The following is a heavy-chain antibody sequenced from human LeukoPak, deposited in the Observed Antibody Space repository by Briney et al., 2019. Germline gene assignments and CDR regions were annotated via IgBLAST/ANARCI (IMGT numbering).Heavy chain of an antibody. CDR1: XXXVSXXY. J-gene: IGHJ6*02. CDR3: ARDPPYGDYHFGGMDV. D-gene: IGHD4-17*01. V-gene: IGHV3-53*01. Sequence: GSLRLSCAAXXXXVSXXYMSXXRXAPXXXXEXXXVIYSGGSTYYADSVKGRFTISRDNSKNTLYLQMNSLRAEDTAVYYCARDPPYGDYHFGGMDVWGQGTTVTVSS. CDR2: IYSGGST.